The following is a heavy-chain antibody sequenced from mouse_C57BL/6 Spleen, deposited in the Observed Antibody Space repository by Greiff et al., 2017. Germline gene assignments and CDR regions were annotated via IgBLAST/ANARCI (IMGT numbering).Heavy chain of an antibody. CDR2: IYPGSGST. CDR1: GYTFTSYW. CDR3: ARGYGNYGDYFDY. Sequence: QVQLQQPGAELVKPGASVKMSCKASGYTFTSYWITWVKQRPGQGLEWIGDIYPGSGSTNYNEKFKSKATLTVDTSSSTAYMQLSSLTSEDSAVYYCARGYGNYGDYFDYWGQGTTLTVSA. D-gene: IGHD2-1*01. J-gene: IGHJ2*01. V-gene: IGHV1-55*01.